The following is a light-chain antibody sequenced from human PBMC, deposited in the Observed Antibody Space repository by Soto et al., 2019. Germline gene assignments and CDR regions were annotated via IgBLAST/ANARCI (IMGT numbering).Light chain of an antibody. V-gene: IGKV1-39*01. Sequence: DTQMTQSPSSLSASVGDRISITCRASQTVSTYLNWYQQKPGKAPTLLISATSTLQSGAPSRFSGSGSGTEFTLTITSLQPEDFATYYCQQTYTTPRTFGQGTKVAIK. CDR2: ATS. CDR1: QTVSTY. J-gene: IGKJ1*01. CDR3: QQTYTTPRT.